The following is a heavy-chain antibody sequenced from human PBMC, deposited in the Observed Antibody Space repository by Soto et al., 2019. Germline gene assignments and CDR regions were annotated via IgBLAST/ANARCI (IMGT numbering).Heavy chain of an antibody. Sequence: QVQLVQSGAEVKKPGASVKVSCTASGYTFTSYGISWVRQAPGQGLEWMGWISAYNGNTNYAQKLQGRVTMTTDTSTSTAYMELRSLRSDDTAVYYCARVGDLFGVVLSYGMDVWGQGTTVTVSS. J-gene: IGHJ6*02. CDR1: GYTFTSYG. V-gene: IGHV1-18*04. CDR2: ISAYNGNT. D-gene: IGHD3-3*01. CDR3: ARVGDLFGVVLSYGMDV.